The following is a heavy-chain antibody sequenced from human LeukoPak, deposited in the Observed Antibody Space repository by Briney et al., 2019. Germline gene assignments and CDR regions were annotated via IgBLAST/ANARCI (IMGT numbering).Heavy chain of an antibody. D-gene: IGHD3-3*01. Sequence: SETLSLTCTVSGGSISSDNYFWSWIPQPAGKGLEWIGRIYTTGSTNYNPSLKSRVTISVDTSKNQFSLRLSSVTAADTAVYYCARERNDFWSGYYDYWGQGTLVTVSS. CDR1: GGSISSDNYF. CDR3: ARERNDFWSGYYDY. CDR2: IYTTGST. V-gene: IGHV4-61*02. J-gene: IGHJ4*02.